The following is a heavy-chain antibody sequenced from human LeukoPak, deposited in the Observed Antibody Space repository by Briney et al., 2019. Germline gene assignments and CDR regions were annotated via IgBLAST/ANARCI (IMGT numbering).Heavy chain of an antibody. CDR1: GFTFSSYW. Sequence: GGSLRLSCAASGFTFSSYWMHWARQAPGKGLVWVSRINSEGSCTRYAGSVKGRFTVSRDNAQNTLYLQINSLRAAATAVYYCARRAGAASIDYWGQGTLVTVSS. CDR2: INSEGSCT. CDR3: ARRAGAASIDY. D-gene: IGHD2-15*01. V-gene: IGHV3-74*01. J-gene: IGHJ4*02.